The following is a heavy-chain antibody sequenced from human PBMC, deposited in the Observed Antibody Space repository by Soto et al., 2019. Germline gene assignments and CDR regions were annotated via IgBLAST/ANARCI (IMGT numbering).Heavy chain of an antibody. CDR1: GFTFSSYA. J-gene: IGHJ4*02. CDR2: INSNGGST. CDR3: ARTSGYAFDY. Sequence: GGSLRLSCAASGFTFSSYAMHWVRRAPGKGLEYVSVINSNGGSTYYANSVKGRFTISRDNSKNTLYLQMGSLRAEDMAVYYCARTSGYAFDYWGRGTLVTVSS. V-gene: IGHV3-64*01. D-gene: IGHD5-12*01.